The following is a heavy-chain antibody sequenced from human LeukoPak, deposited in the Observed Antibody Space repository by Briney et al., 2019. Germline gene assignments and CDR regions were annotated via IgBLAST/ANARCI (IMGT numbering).Heavy chain of an antibody. CDR2: INHSGST. V-gene: IGHV4-34*01. Sequence: SETLSLTCAVYGGSFSGYYWSWIRQPPGKGLEWIGEINHSGSTNYNPSLKSRVTISMDTSKNQFSLKLSTVTAADTAVYYCARRTWNYYGSGSYYKGGFVYWGQGTLVTVSS. J-gene: IGHJ4*02. CDR3: ARRTWNYYGSGSYYKGGFVY. CDR1: GGSFSGYY. D-gene: IGHD3-10*01.